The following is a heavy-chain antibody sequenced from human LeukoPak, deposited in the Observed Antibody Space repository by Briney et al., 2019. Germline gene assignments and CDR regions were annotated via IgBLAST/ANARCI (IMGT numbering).Heavy chain of an antibody. CDR1: GYTLTELS. CDR3: ATSIVWPAAEYFQH. CDR2: FDPEDGET. V-gene: IGHV1-24*01. D-gene: IGHD2-15*01. J-gene: IGHJ1*01. Sequence: ASVKVSCKVSGYTLTELSMHWVRQAPGKGLEWMGGFDPEDGETIYAQKFQGRVTRTEDTSTDTAYMELSSLRSEDTAVYYCATSIVWPAAEYFQHWGQGTLVTVSS.